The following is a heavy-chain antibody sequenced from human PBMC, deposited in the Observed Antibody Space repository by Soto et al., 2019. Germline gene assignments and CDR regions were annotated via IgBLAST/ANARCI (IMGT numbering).Heavy chain of an antibody. Sequence: SETLSLTCTVSGGSISSGDYYWSWIRQPPGKGLEWIGYIYYSGSTYYNPSLKSRVTISVDTSKNQFSLKLSSVTAADTAVYYCARHERYGDYNWFDPWGQGTLVTVSS. D-gene: IGHD4-17*01. CDR3: ARHERYGDYNWFDP. J-gene: IGHJ5*02. V-gene: IGHV4-30-4*01. CDR1: GGSISSGDYY. CDR2: IYYSGST.